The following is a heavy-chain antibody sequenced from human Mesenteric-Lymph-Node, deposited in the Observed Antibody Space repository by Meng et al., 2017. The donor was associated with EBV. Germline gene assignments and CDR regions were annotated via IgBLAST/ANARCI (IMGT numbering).Heavy chain of an antibody. V-gene: IGHV3-11*01. CDR3: VKTGIAVAGALDS. CDR1: GFSFSDYY. Sequence: QVQLVESGGGFFKPGGSLRLSCGASGFSFSDYYMSWIRQAPGKGLEWVSYISSSSDSIKYADSVKGRFTTSRDNAENSLYLQMNSLRAEDTAVYYCVKTGIAVAGALDSWGRGTLVTVSS. J-gene: IGHJ5*01. D-gene: IGHD6-19*01. CDR2: ISSSSDSI.